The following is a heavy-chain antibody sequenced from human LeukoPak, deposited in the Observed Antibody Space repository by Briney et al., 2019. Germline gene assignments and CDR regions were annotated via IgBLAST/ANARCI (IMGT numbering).Heavy chain of an antibody. D-gene: IGHD2-2*01. J-gene: IGHJ6*03. V-gene: IGHV3-9*01. Sequence: GRSLRLSCAASGFTFDDYAMHWVRQAPGKGLEWVSGISWNSGSIGYADSVKGRFTISRDNAKNSLYLQMNSLRAEDTAVYYCARLPVVPAAIIYYYYYYMDVWGKGTTVTVS. CDR3: ARLPVVPAAIIYYYYYYMDV. CDR1: GFTFDDYA. CDR2: ISWNSGSI.